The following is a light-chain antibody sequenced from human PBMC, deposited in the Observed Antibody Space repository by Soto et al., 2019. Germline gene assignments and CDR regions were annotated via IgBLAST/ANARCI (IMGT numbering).Light chain of an antibody. CDR1: QSVSSN. Sequence: EIVMTQSPATLSVSPGERATLSCRASQSVSSNLAWYQQKPGQAPRLLIYGASTRATGIPARFGGSGSGTDFTLTISSLQSEDFAVYYCQQYSTSPWTFGQGTKVEIK. CDR2: GAS. J-gene: IGKJ1*01. CDR3: QQYSTSPWT. V-gene: IGKV3-15*01.